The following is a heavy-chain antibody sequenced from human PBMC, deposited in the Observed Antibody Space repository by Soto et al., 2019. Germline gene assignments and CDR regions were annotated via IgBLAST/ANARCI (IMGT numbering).Heavy chain of an antibody. J-gene: IGHJ4*02. D-gene: IGHD6-6*01. Sequence: QVQLVQSGGEVKKPGASVEVSCRTSGYMFTTYGMSWVRQAPGQGLEWMAWISAYNGNKKYAQKFKGRVTTTTDTSTSTVSMELRNLTSDDTGTYFCARTGGGMAARPLEYWGQGTLVTVSS. CDR1: GYMFTTYG. CDR3: ARTGGGMAARPLEY. CDR2: ISAYNGNK. V-gene: IGHV1-18*04.